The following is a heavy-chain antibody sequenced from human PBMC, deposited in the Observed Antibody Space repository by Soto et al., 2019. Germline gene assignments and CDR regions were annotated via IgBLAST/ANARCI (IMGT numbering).Heavy chain of an antibody. D-gene: IGHD2-2*01. V-gene: IGHV3-48*03. Sequence: GGSLRLSCAASGFTSSTYEFNWVRQAPGRGLEWISYISVSGNIIKYAESVKGRFTISRDNAENSLHLHMNNLRVDDTALYFCVRDTMRASAAASLDYWGQGTQVTVSS. CDR2: ISVSGNII. CDR1: GFTSSTYE. J-gene: IGHJ4*02. CDR3: VRDTMRASAAASLDY.